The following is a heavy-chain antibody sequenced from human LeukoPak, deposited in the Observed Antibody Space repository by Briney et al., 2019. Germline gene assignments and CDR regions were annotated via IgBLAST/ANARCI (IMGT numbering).Heavy chain of an antibody. CDR2: IYYSGST. V-gene: IGHV4-59*01. J-gene: IGHJ3*02. CDR1: GGSISSYY. D-gene: IGHD1-26*01. Sequence: PSETLSLTCTVSGGSISSYYWSWIRQPPGKGLERMGYIYYSGSTNYDPSLKSRVTISVDTSKNQFSLKLSSVTAADTAVYYCAREDSGSYGRAFDIWGQGTMVTVSS. CDR3: AREDSGSYGRAFDI.